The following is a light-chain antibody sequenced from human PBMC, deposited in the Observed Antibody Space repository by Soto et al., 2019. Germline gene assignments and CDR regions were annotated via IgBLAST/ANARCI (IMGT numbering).Light chain of an antibody. CDR1: QTIXTW. CDR2: KAS. CDR3: QQYNSYPWT. V-gene: IGKV1-5*03. Sequence: IQMTQSPSTLSASVGDRVTFTCRASQTIXTWLAWYQQKPGEAPKLLIYKASTLEVGVPSRFSASGSGTEFTLTINTLQPADFATYYCQQYNSYPWTFGQGTKV. J-gene: IGKJ1*01.